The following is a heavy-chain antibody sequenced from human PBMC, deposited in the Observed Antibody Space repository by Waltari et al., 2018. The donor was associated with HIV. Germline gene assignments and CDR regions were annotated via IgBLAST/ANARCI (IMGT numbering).Heavy chain of an antibody. D-gene: IGHD3-16*01. Sequence: QVQLVQSGAEVKKPGSSVKVSCKASGDTFSSYAISWVRQAPGQGLEWMGVIIPVIGTTNDAQKFQGRVTITADESTSTAYMELSSLRSEDTAVYYCASPISPGGMYYYGMDVWGQGTTVTVSS. V-gene: IGHV1-69*12. CDR1: GDTFSSYA. J-gene: IGHJ6*02. CDR2: IIPVIGTT. CDR3: ASPISPGGMYYYGMDV.